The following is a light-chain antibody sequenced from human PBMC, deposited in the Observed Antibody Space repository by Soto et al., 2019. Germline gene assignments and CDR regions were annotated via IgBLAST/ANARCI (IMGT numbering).Light chain of an antibody. J-gene: IGLJ3*02. V-gene: IGLV6-57*01. CDR3: QSYDATNQV. CDR1: SGSIASNY. CDR2: EAN. Sequence: NFMLTQHHSVSESPGKTVIISCTRSSGSIASNYVQWYQQRPGSSPTTVIYEANQRPSGVPDRFSGSIDSSSNSASLTISGLETEDEADYYCQSYDATNQVFGGGTKLTVL.